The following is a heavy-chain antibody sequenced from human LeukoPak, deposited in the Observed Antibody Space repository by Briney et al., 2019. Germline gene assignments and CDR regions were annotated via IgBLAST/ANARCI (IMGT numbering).Heavy chain of an antibody. D-gene: IGHD2-2*02. V-gene: IGHV4-59*01. CDR3: ARNTVLFDY. CDR1: GGSISSYY. CDR2: IYYRGNT. Sequence: PAETESLTCTVSGGSISSYYWSWIRQPPGKGLEWIGYIYYRGNTNYNPSLKSRVTISVDTSKNQFSLKLSSVTAADTALYYCARNTVLFDYWGQGTLVTVCS. J-gene: IGHJ4*02.